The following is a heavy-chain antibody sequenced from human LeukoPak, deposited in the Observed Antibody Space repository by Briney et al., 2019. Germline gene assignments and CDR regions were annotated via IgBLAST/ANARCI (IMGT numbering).Heavy chain of an antibody. V-gene: IGHV4-30-2*01. J-gene: IGHJ3*02. Sequence: PSETLSLTCSVSGGSISSGGYYWSWIRQPPGKGLEWIGYIYHSGSTYYNPSLKSRVTISVDRSKNQFSLKLSSVTAADTAVYYCARDRIAARPGAFDIWGQGTMVTVSS. CDR3: ARDRIAARPGAFDI. CDR1: GGSISSGGYY. CDR2: IYHSGST. D-gene: IGHD6-6*01.